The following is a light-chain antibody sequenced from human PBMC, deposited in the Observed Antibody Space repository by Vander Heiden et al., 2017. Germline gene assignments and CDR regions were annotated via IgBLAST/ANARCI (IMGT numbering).Light chain of an antibody. CDR2: SDT. CDR3: QSADSSGTYSVV. V-gene: IGLV3-25*03. Sequence: SSDLTQPPSVRLPPGQSTNITCSGNVLARQNAYWYQQKPGQAPLLLIYSDTKRPSRIPERFSGSISETIVTLTISDVQAEDEADYYCQSADSSGTYSVVFGGGTQLTVL. CDR1: VLARQN. J-gene: IGLJ2*01.